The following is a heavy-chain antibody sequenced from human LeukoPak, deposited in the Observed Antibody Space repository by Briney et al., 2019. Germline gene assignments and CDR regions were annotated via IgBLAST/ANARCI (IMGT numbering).Heavy chain of an antibody. CDR2: IDYSGST. CDR3: ASNARITIFGVVSRPGWFDP. J-gene: IGHJ5*02. Sequence: ASQTLSLTCTVSGGSISSGDYYWSWIRQPPGKGMEWIGYIDYSGSTYYNPSLKSRVTISVDTSKNQFSLKLSSVTAADTAVYYCASNARITIFGVVSRPGWFDPWGQGTLVTVSS. V-gene: IGHV4-30-4*08. CDR1: GGSISSGDYY. D-gene: IGHD3-3*01.